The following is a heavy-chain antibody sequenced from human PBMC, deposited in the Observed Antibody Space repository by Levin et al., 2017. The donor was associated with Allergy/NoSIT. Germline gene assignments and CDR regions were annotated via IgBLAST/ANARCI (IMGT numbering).Heavy chain of an antibody. D-gene: IGHD2/OR15-2a*01. CDR2: INPNTGVT. V-gene: IGHV1-2*02. CDR3: AKVDSPAAVIVTRPDRWFDP. CDR1: GYTFTDYY. Sequence: ASVKVSCKASGYTFTDYYVHWVRQAPGQGLEWMGWINPNTGVTNYAQKFQGRVTMTRDTSISTAYMDLYNLRSDDTAVYYCAKVDSPAAVIVTRPDRWFDPWGQGTLVTVSS. J-gene: IGHJ5*02.